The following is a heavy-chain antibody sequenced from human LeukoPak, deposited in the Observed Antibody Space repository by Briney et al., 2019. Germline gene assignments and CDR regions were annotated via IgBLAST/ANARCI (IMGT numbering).Heavy chain of an antibody. V-gene: IGHV3-21*01. J-gene: IGHJ4*02. CDR2: ISSSSSYI. CDR3: ARDTPETGFDY. CDR1: GFPFSSYS. Sequence: GGSLRLSRAASGFPFSSYSMNWVRQAPGKGLEWVSSISSSSSYIYYADSVKGRFTISRDNAKNSLYLQMNSLRAEDTAVYYCARDTPETGFDYWGQGTLVTVSS. D-gene: IGHD5-24*01.